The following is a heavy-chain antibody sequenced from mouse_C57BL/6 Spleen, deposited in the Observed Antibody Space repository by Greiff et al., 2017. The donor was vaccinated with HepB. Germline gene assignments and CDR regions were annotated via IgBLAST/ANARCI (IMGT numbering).Heavy chain of an antibody. CDR3: ASNYYGSSPFVV. J-gene: IGHJ1*03. CDR2: IYPSDSET. CDR1: GYTFTSYW. Sequence: VQLQQPGAELVRPGSSVKLSCKASGYTFTSYWMDWVKQRPGQGLEWIGNIYPSDSETHYNQKFKDKATLTVDKSSSTAYMQLSSLTSEDSAVYYCASNYYGSSPFVVWGTGTTVTVSS. D-gene: IGHD1-1*01. V-gene: IGHV1-61*01.